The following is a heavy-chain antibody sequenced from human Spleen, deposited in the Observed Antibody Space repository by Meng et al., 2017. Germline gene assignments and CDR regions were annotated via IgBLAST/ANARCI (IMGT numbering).Heavy chain of an antibody. CDR2: INPKSGDT. CDR3: ARDEDISAAGKLFGDY. CDR1: GYNFPGYY. V-gene: IGHV1-2*06. D-gene: IGHD6-25*01. J-gene: IGHJ4*02. Sequence: GRVVHYGAEVKKPGASVKVSCKPSGYNFPGYYIHWVRRAPGQGLEWMGRINPKSGDTHYAQKFQARVTMTGDTSISTAYMELSGLRSDDTAMYYCARDEDISAAGKLFGDYWGQGTLVTVSS.